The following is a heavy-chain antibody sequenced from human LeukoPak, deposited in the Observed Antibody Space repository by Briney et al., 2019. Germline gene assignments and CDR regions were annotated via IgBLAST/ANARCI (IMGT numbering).Heavy chain of an antibody. CDR1: GYTFTDFY. CDR2: MNPNSGNT. J-gene: IGHJ4*02. CDR3: ASNYDSSGYHY. D-gene: IGHD3-22*01. V-gene: IGHV1-8*02. Sequence: ASVKVSCKASGYTFTDFYMLWVRQAPGQGLEWMGWMNPNSGNTGYAQKFQGRVTMTRNTSISTAYMELSSLRSEDTAVYYCASNYDSSGYHYWGQGTLVTVSS.